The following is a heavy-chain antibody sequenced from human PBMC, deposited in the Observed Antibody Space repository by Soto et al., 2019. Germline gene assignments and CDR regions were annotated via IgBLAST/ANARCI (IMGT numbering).Heavy chain of an antibody. CDR3: ASVAI. D-gene: IGHD5-12*01. CDR1: GFTFSNYW. Sequence: EAQLVESGGGLVQPVGSLRLSCAASGFTFSNYWMSWVRQAPGKGLEWVANIKQDGTEKNYVDSVRGRFTISRDNAKNSLDLQMNSLTAEDTAVYYCASVAIWGQGTLVTVSS. CDR2: IKQDGTEK. V-gene: IGHV3-7*01. J-gene: IGHJ4*02.